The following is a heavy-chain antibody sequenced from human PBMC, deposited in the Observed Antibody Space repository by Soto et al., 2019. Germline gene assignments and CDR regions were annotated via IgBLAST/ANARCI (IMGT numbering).Heavy chain of an antibody. J-gene: IGHJ5*02. Sequence: QVQLVESGGGLVRPGGSLRLSCAASGFTFRDYDMSWIGQAPGKGLEWVSCISSSGTATYYADSVKGRFIISRDNAKNSLYVAMNSLRVEDSAVYYCARKGPRAARPNHWGQGTLVTVSS. D-gene: IGHD6-6*01. CDR2: ISSSGTAT. V-gene: IGHV3-11*01. CDR3: ARKGPRAARPNH. CDR1: GFTFRDYD.